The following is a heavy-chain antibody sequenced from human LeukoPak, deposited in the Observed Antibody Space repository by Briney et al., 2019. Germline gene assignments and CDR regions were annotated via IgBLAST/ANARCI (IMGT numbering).Heavy chain of an antibody. J-gene: IGHJ4*02. D-gene: IGHD3-22*01. CDR3: TIIHRYYDGSCYWVQ. CDR1: GFTFSSYA. V-gene: IGHV3-23*01. Sequence: GGSLRLSCAASGFTFSSYAMSWVRQAPGKGLEWVSGISTSGGSTSYADSVKGRFTISRDNPRKTLYMQMNSMRAEDTAVYYCTIIHRYYDGSCYWVQWGQGTLVTVSS. CDR2: ISTSGGST.